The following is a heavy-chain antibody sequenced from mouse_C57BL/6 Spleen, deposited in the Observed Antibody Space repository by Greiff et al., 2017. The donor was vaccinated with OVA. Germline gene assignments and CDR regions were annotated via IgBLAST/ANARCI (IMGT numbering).Heavy chain of an antibody. V-gene: IGHV1-59*01. CDR1: GYTFTSYW. CDR2: IDPSDSYT. CDR3: AKGEPAD. J-gene: IGHJ3*01. Sequence: QVQLQQPGAELVRPGTSVKLSCKASGYTFTSYWMHWVKQRPGQGLEWIGVIDPSDSYTNYNQKFKGKATLTVDTSSSTAYMQLTSLTSEDSAVYYCAKGEPADWGKGTLVTVSA.